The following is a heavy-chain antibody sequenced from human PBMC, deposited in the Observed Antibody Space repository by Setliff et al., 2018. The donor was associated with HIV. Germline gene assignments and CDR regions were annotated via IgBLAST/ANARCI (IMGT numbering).Heavy chain of an antibody. V-gene: IGHV3-7*01. CDR1: GFMFGVDW. CDR2: VTPDGGGK. Sequence: PGGSLRLSCAASGFMFGVDWMSWVRQTPGKGLEWVASVTPDGGGKYYANSMRGRFTISRDNGKNAVYLQMNSLTAEDTALYYCVRDLARVIAHWGQGTLVTVSS. CDR3: VRDLARVIAH. J-gene: IGHJ4*02. D-gene: IGHD2-21*01.